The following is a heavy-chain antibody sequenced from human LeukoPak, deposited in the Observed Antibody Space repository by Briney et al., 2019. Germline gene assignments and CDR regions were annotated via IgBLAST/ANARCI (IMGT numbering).Heavy chain of an antibody. CDR2: ISSSGSTI. J-gene: IGHJ3*02. CDR3: ARDDSSGYSSRSVFDI. V-gene: IGHV3-48*03. D-gene: IGHD3-22*01. Sequence: GGSLRLSCAASGFTFSSYEMNWVRQAPGKGLEWVSYISSSGSTIYDADSVKGRFTISRDNAKNSLYLQMNSLRAEDTAVYYCARDDSSGYSSRSVFDIWGQGTMVTVSS. CDR1: GFTFSSYE.